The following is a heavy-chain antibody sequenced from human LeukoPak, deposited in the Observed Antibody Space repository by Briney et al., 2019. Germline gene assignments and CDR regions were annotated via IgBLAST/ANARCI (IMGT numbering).Heavy chain of an antibody. CDR1: GYSFTGYY. CDR2: INPNSGGT. V-gene: IGHV1-2*02. J-gene: IGHJ4*02. D-gene: IGHD5-24*01. Sequence: ASVKVSCKASGYSFTGYYIHWVRQAPGQGLDWMGWINPNSGGTHYAQKFQGRVTMTRDTSINTAYMELSRLKSDDTAVYSCARGWEMATIGDFDYWGQGTLVTVSS. CDR3: ARGWEMATIGDFDY.